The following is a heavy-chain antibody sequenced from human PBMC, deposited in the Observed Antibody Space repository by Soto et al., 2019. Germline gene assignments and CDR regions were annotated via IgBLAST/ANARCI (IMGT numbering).Heavy chain of an antibody. CDR3: AIDIVVVPAAVARYYYGMDV. V-gene: IGHV4-39*01. CDR1: GGSISSSSYY. J-gene: IGHJ6*02. D-gene: IGHD2-2*01. Sequence: PSETLSLTCTVSGGSISSSSYYWGWTRQPPGKGLEWIGSIYYSSGSTYYNPSLKSRVTISVDTSKNQFSLKLSSVTAADTAVYYCAIDIVVVPAAVARYYYGMDVWGQGTTVTVSS. CDR2: IYYSSGST.